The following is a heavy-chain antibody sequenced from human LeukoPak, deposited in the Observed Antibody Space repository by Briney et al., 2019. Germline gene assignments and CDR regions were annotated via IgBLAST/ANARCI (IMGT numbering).Heavy chain of an antibody. D-gene: IGHD3-10*01. CDR1: GYTLTELS. Sequence: ASVKVSCKVSGYTLTELSMHWVRQAPGQGLEWMGWISAYNGNTNYAQKLQGRVTMTTDTSTSTAYMELRSLRSDDTAVYYCARDYGSGSYSDAFDIWGQGTMVTVSS. V-gene: IGHV1-18*01. J-gene: IGHJ3*02. CDR3: ARDYGSGSYSDAFDI. CDR2: ISAYNGNT.